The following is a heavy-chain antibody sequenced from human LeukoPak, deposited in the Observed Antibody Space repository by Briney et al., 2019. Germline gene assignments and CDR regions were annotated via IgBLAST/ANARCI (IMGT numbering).Heavy chain of an antibody. CDR3: ARGAGWWNY. J-gene: IGHJ4*02. V-gene: IGHV4-39*07. CDR2: IYYSGST. Sequence: KTGGSLRLSCAASGFTFSSYWMTWVRQPPGKGLEWIGSIYYSGSTYYNPSLKSRVTISVDTSKNQFSLKLTSVTAADTAVYYCARGAGWWNYWGQGTLVTVSS. CDR1: GFTFSSYW. D-gene: IGHD2-15*01.